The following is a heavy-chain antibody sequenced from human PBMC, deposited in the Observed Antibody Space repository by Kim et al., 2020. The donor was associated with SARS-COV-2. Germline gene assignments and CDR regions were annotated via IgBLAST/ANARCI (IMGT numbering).Heavy chain of an antibody. D-gene: IGHD6-13*01. CDR3: AKGGSSWSLYYYGMDV. CDR2: ISWNSGSI. J-gene: IGHJ6*02. CDR1: GFTFDDYA. V-gene: IGHV3-9*01. Sequence: GGSLRLSCAASGFTFDDYAMHWVRQAPGKGLEWVSGISWNSGSIGYADSVKGRFTISRDNAKNSLYLQMNSLRAEDTALYYCAKGGSSWSLYYYGMDVWGQGTTVTVS.